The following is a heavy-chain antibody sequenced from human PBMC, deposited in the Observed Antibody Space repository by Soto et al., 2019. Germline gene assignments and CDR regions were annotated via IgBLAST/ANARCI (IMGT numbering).Heavy chain of an antibody. CDR2: ISYSGST. CDR3: AIYDSSGSRGFQH. D-gene: IGHD3-22*01. V-gene: IGHV4-31*03. Sequence: QVQLQESGPGLVKPSQTLSRTCTVSGGSISSGVYYWSWIRQHPGKGLEWIGYISYSGSTYYNPSLKSRLTISVDTSKNQFSLKLSSVTAADTAVYYCAIYDSSGSRGFQHWGQGTLVTVSS. J-gene: IGHJ1*01. CDR1: GGSISSGVYY.